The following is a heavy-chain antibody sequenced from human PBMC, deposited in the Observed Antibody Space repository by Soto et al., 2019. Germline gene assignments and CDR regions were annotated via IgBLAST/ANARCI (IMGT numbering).Heavy chain of an antibody. Sequence: GGSLRLSCTASGFTFGDYTMHWVRQAPGKGLEWVSLITWDGINIEYADSVRGRFTISRDNSKNSLYLQMNGLRHEDTAFYYCAKDGIAWHWGQGTLVTVAS. CDR3: AKDGIAWH. D-gene: IGHD2-15*01. J-gene: IGHJ4*02. V-gene: IGHV3-43*01. CDR2: ITWDGINI. CDR1: GFTFGDYT.